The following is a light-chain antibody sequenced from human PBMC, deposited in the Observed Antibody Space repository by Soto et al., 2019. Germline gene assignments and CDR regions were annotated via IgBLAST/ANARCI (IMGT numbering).Light chain of an antibody. CDR2: AAS. Sequence: EIVLTQSPGTLSLSPGEGATLACRASESISSSYLAWYQQRPGQSPRLLIYAASSRAAVIPARFSGSGSGADFTLTISRLEPEDFAVDYCQRYGGSHMCSFGQGTNLQIK. V-gene: IGKV3-20*01. CDR1: ESISSSY. J-gene: IGKJ2*02. CDR3: QRYGGSHMCS.